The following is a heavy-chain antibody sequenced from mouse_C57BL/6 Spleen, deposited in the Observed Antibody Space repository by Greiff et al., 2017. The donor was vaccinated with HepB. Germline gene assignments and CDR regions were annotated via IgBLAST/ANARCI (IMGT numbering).Heavy chain of an antibody. Sequence: VQLQQSGPGLVQPSQSLSITCTVSGFSLTSYGVHWVRQSPGKGLEWLGVIWSGGSTDYNAAFISRLSISKDNSKSQVFFKMNSLQADDTAIYYCARNRDDYDEFAYWGQGTLVTVSA. CDR3: ARNRDDYDEFAY. CDR1: GFSLTSYG. J-gene: IGHJ3*01. V-gene: IGHV2-2*01. CDR2: IWSGGST. D-gene: IGHD2-4*01.